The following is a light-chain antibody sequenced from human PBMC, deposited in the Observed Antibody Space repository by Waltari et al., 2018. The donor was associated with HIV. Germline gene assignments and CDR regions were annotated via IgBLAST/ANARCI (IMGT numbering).Light chain of an antibody. CDR3: QQRGNWPIT. J-gene: IGKJ5*01. CDR2: NSS. Sequence: DILLTQSPVTLPLSPGERATVSCRASQSVSTFLAWYQQKPGQAPRLLMYNSSVRAKGISARFSASGSGTDFTLTITSLDPEDFAVYYCQQRGNWPITFGQGTRLEVK. CDR1: QSVSTF. V-gene: IGKV3-11*01.